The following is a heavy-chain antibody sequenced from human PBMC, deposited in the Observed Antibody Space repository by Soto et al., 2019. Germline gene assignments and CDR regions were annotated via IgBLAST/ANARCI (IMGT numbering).Heavy chain of an antibody. D-gene: IGHD3-10*01. CDR3: ARAGFSYGHLLF. V-gene: IGHV4-30-4*01. CDR2: VFYSGAT. Sequence: SETLSLTCTVSGGSISSGDYYWSWIRQPPGKGLEWIGYVFYSGATNYSPSLQSRAAISMDTSKNQFSLSLTSVTAADTAVYYCARAGFSYGHLLFWGQGIRVTVSS. CDR1: GGSISSGDYY. J-gene: IGHJ4*02.